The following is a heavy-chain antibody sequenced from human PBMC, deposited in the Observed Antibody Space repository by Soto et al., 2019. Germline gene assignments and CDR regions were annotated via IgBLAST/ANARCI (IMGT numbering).Heavy chain of an antibody. Sequence: SETLSLTCTVSGGSVSSGSYYWSWIRQPPGKGLEWIGYIYYSGSTNYNPSLKSRVTISVDTSKNQFSLKLSSVTAADTAVYYCARTYGSGSYYPGLDYWGQGTLVT. CDR3: ARTYGSGSYYPGLDY. D-gene: IGHD3-10*01. CDR2: IYYSGST. J-gene: IGHJ4*02. V-gene: IGHV4-61*01. CDR1: GGSVSSGSYY.